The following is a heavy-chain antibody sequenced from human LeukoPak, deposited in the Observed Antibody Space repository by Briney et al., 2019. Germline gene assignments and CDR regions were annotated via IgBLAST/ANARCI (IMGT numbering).Heavy chain of an antibody. V-gene: IGHV3-23*01. J-gene: IGHJ4*02. Sequence: GGSLRLSCAASGSTFSSFDMSWVRQAPGKGLEWVSAISGGGGSTYYADPVKGRFTISRDNSKNTLYLQMNSLRAEDTAIYYCAKRNLRAVAPGYWGQGTLVAVSS. D-gene: IGHD6-19*01. CDR1: GSTFSSFD. CDR2: ISGGGGST. CDR3: AKRNLRAVAPGY.